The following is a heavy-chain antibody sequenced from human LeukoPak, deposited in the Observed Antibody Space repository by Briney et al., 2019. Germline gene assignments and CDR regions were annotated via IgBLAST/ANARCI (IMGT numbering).Heavy chain of an antibody. D-gene: IGHD1-26*01. Sequence: SETLSLTCTVSGYSISSDYYWGWVRQPPGKGLEWIGSIYHSGRTYYNPSLGSRVTISVDTSKNQFSLRLSSVTAADTAVYYCATDREWESNWFDPWGQGTLVTVSS. CDR3: ATDREWESNWFDP. CDR1: GYSISSDYY. V-gene: IGHV4-38-2*02. CDR2: IYHSGRT. J-gene: IGHJ5*02.